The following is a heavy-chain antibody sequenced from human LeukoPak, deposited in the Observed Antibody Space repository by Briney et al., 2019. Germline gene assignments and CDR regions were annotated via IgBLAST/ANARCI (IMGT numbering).Heavy chain of an antibody. V-gene: IGHV4-38-2*02. D-gene: IGHD5-18*01. CDR2: IYHSGST. CDR1: GYSISSGYY. CDR3: ARVDVDTAMVRRNWSDP. Sequence: SETLSLTCTVSGYSISSGYYWGWIRQPPGKGLEWIGSIYHSGSTYYNPSLKSRVTISVDTSKNQFSLKLSSVTAADTAVYYCARVDVDTAMVRRNWSDPWGQGTLVTVSS. J-gene: IGHJ5*02.